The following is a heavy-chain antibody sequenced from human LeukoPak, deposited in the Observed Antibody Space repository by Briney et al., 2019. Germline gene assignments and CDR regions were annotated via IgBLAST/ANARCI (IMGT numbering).Heavy chain of an antibody. Sequence: GGSLRLSCAASGFTFSSYAMHWVRQAPGKGLEWVAIIWSDGNNKYYADSEKGRFAISRDKSKNTLYLQISSLRAEDTAVYYCAKYGVEVAAKALPYWWGQGALVTVS. CDR2: IWSDGNNK. D-gene: IGHD6-19*01. J-gene: IGHJ4*02. V-gene: IGHV3-33*03. CDR3: AKYGVEVAAKALPYW. CDR1: GFTFSSYA.